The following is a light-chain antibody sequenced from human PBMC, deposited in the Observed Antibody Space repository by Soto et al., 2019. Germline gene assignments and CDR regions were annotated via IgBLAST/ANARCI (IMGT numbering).Light chain of an antibody. J-gene: IGKJ4*01. V-gene: IGKV3-15*01. CDR1: QSVSSD. CDR3: QQYNNWRLT. Sequence: EIELTQSPVTLSVSPGERATLSCRASQSVSSDLAWFQQKPCQAPRRLIYGASTSATGIPAWFSGSGSGTAFNLTISSLQSKDFAMDNGQQYNNWRLTFGGGTKVESK. CDR2: GAS.